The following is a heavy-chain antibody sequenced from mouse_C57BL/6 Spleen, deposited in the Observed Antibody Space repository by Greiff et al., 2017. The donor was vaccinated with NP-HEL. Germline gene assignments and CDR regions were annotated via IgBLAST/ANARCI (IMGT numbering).Heavy chain of an antibody. Sequence: QVQLQQSGPELVKPGASVKISCKASGYAFTSSWMNWVKQRPGKGLEWIGRIYPGDGDTNYNGKFKGKATLTADKSSSTAYMQLSSLTSEDSAVYFGARERGIYDCYYKAMDYWGQGTSVTVSS. V-gene: IGHV1-82*01. CDR1: GYAFTSSW. J-gene: IGHJ4*01. CDR3: ARERGIYDCYYKAMDY. D-gene: IGHD2-3*01. CDR2: IYPGDGDT.